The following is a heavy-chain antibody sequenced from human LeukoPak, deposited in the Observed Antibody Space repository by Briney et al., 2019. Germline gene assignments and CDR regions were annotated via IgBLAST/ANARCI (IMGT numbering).Heavy chain of an antibody. CDR1: GGSISSSN. CDR2: ISSSSSYM. V-gene: IGHV3-21*01. D-gene: IGHD3-22*01. Sequence: PSETLSLTCVVSGGSISSSNWWSWVRQPPGKGLEWVSSISSSSSYMYYADSVKGRFTISRDNAKNSLCLQMNSLRAEDTAVYYCAMNPDYYDAYYGMDVWGQGTTVTVSS. J-gene: IGHJ6*02. CDR3: AMNPDYYDAYYGMDV.